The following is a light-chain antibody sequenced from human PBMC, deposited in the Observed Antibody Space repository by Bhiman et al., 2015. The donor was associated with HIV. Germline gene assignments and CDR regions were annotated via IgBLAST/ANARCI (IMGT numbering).Light chain of an antibody. CDR2: GNS. Sequence: QPVLTQPPSASGTPGQRVTISCSGSSSNIGSNAVNWYQQLPGTAPKLLMYGNSNRPSGVPDRFSGSKSGTSASLAITGLQAEDEADYYCQSYDSSLNGLWVFGGGTKLTVL. J-gene: IGLJ3*02. CDR3: QSYDSSLNGLWV. CDR1: SSNIGSNA. V-gene: IGLV1-44*01.